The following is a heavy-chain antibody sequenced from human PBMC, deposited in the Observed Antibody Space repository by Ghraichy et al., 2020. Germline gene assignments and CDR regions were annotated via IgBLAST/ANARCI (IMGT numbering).Heavy chain of an antibody. CDR2: ISPHGDAT. Sequence: GGSLRLSCTASGFTFSSCAMHWVRQAPGKGLESVSAISPHGDATYYGGSVKGRFNLSRDNAENTLYLQMGSLRTEDMAVYYCAREMKGDDDSWGVGTLVTVSA. CDR3: AREMKGDDDS. CDR1: GFTFSSCA. V-gene: IGHV3-64*02. J-gene: IGHJ4*02. D-gene: IGHD2-21*02.